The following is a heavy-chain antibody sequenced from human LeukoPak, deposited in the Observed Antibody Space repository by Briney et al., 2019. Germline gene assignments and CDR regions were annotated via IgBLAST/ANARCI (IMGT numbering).Heavy chain of an antibody. V-gene: IGHV1-69*04. J-gene: IGHJ4*02. CDR3: ARDPSDYYDSSGYSG. CDR2: IIPILGIA. CDR1: GGTFSSYA. Sequence: SVKVSCKASGGTFSSYAISWVRQAPGQGLEWMGRIIPILGIANYAQKFQGRVTITADKSTSTAYMELSSLRSEDTAVYYCARDPSDYYDSSGYSGWGQGTLVTVSS. D-gene: IGHD3-22*01.